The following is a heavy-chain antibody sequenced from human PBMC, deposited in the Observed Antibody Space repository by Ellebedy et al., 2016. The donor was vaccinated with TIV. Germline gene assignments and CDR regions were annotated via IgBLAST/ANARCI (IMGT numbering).Heavy chain of an antibody. J-gene: IGHJ3*02. D-gene: IGHD3-22*01. CDR2: IDPSDSYT. Sequence: GESLKISXKGSGYSFTSYWISWVRQMPGKGLEWMGRIDPSDSYTNYSPSFQGHVTISADKSISTAYLQWSSLKASDTAMYYCARRPSYYYDSSLDAFDIWGQGTMVTVSS. CDR3: ARRPSYYYDSSLDAFDI. V-gene: IGHV5-10-1*01. CDR1: GYSFTSYW.